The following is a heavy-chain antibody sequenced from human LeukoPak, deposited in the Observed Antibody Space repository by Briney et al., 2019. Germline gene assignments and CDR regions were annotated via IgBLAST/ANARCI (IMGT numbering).Heavy chain of an antibody. J-gene: IGHJ6*03. CDR3: ARGKDEPNYYYYYMDV. CDR1: GGSFSGYY. D-gene: IGHD1-14*01. CDR2: INHSGST. V-gene: IGHV4-34*01. Sequence: SETLSLTCAVYGGSFSGYYWSWIRQPPGKGLEWIGEINHSGSTNYNPSLKSRVTISVDTSKNQFSLKLSSVTAADTAVYYCARGKDEPNYYYYYMDVWGKGTTVTVSS.